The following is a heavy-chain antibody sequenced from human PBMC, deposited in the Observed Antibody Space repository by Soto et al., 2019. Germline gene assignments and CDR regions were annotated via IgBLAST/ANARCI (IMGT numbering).Heavy chain of an antibody. CDR1: GYTFTSYD. Sequence: VKVSCKASGYTFTSYDINWVRQATGQGLEWMGWMNPNSGNTGYAQKFQGRVTMTRSTSISTAYMELSSLRSEDTAVYYCARGGYYYDSSAYYRPFDYWGQGTLVTVSS. CDR2: MNPNSGNT. CDR3: ARGGYYYDSSAYYRPFDY. V-gene: IGHV1-8*01. J-gene: IGHJ4*02. D-gene: IGHD3-22*01.